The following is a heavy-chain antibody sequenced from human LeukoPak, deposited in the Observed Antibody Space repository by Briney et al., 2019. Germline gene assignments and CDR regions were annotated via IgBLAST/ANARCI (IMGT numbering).Heavy chain of an antibody. D-gene: IGHD3-10*01. CDR1: GFTFSSYS. CDR2: ISSSSSYI. Sequence: GGSLRLSCAASGFTFSSYSMNWVRQAPGKGLEWVSSISSSSSYIYYADSVKGRFTISRDNAKNSLYLQMNSLRAEDTAVYYCAKEKTYYYGSGSYYDPRGYFDYWGQGTLVTVSS. V-gene: IGHV3-21*01. J-gene: IGHJ4*02. CDR3: AKEKTYYYGSGSYYDPRGYFDY.